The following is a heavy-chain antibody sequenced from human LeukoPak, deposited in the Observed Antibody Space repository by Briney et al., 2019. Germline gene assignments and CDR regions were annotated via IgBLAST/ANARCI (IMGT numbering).Heavy chain of an antibody. CDR3: ARRYYDFWSGYPHDAFDI. Sequence: SSETLSLTCTVSGGSISSYYWSWIRQPPGKGLEWIGYIYYSGSTNYNPSLKSRATISVDTSKNQFSLKLSSVTAADTAVYYCARRYYDFWSGYPHDAFDIWGQGTMVTVSS. D-gene: IGHD3-3*01. CDR1: GGSISSYY. V-gene: IGHV4-59*08. CDR2: IYYSGST. J-gene: IGHJ3*02.